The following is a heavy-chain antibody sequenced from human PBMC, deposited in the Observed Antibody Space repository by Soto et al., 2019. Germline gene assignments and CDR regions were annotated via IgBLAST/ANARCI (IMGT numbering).Heavy chain of an antibody. J-gene: IGHJ5*02. CDR2: INPNSGGT. Sequence: ASVKVSCKASGYTFTGYYMHWVRQAPGQGLEWMGWINPNSGGTNYAQKFQGWVTMTRDTSISTAYMELSRLRSDDTAVYYCARELAEGSGTSYNWFDPWGQGTLVTVSS. CDR3: ARELAEGSGTSYNWFDP. D-gene: IGHD3-10*01. V-gene: IGHV1-2*04. CDR1: GYTFTGYY.